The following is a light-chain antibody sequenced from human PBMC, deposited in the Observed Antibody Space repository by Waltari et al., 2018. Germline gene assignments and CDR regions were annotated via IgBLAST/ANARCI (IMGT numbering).Light chain of an antibody. V-gene: IGKV3-11*01. J-gene: IGKJ1*01. CDR2: DAS. CDR3: QQRSDWPRT. CDR1: QSVRSY. Sequence: EIVLTQSPATLSLSPGKRATLSCRASQSVRSYLAWYQQKPGQVPRLLIYDASNRAAGIPARFSGSGSGTDFTLTISSLEPEDFAVYYCQQRSDWPRTFGPGTKVEIK.